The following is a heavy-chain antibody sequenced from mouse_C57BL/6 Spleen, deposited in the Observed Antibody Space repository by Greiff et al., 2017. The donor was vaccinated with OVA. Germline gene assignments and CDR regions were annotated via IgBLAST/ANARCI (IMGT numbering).Heavy chain of an antibody. CDR1: GYTFTSYW. V-gene: IGHV1-69*01. J-gene: IGHJ4*01. CDR3: ARKEGYSNDAMDY. Sequence: VQLQQPGAELVMPGASVKLSCKASGYTFTSYWMHWVKQRPGQGLEWIGEIDPSDSYTNYNQKFKGKSTLTVDKSSSTAYMQLSSLTSEDSAVYYCARKEGYSNDAMDYWGQGTSVTVSS. CDR2: IDPSDSYT. D-gene: IGHD2-5*01.